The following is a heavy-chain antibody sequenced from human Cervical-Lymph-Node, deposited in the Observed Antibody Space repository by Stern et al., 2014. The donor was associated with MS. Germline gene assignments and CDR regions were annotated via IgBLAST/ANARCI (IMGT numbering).Heavy chain of an antibody. Sequence: QVQLVESGPGLVRPSQTLSLTCTVSGGSISSGSDYWSWIRQPVGKGLEWIGRIHPSGSAFYTPSLKKRVTISTDTSMNQFSLELNSATAADTAIYYCASGYRIFDYWGQGILVTVSS. J-gene: IGHJ4*02. D-gene: IGHD5-18*01. V-gene: IGHV4-61*02. CDR3: ASGYRIFDY. CDR1: GGSISSGSDY. CDR2: IHPSGSA.